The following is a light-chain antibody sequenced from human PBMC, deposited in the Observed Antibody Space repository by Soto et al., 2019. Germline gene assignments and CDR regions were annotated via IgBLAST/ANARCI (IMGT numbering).Light chain of an antibody. CDR2: AAS. V-gene: IGKV1-39*01. J-gene: IGKJ1*01. Sequence: DIQMTQSPSSLSASVGDRVTITCRASQGISTYLNWYQQKPGKAPKLLIYAASSLQSGLPSRFSGSGSETDFPLTISSLQPEDFATYSCQQSYRTTWTFGQGTKVEIK. CDR3: QQSYRTTWT. CDR1: QGISTY.